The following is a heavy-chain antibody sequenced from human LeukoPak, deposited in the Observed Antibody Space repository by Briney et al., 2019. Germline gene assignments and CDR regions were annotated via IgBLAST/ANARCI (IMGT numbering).Heavy chain of an antibody. CDR1: GFTFSSYA. CDR3: AKEPDYGDYVGNWFDP. J-gene: IGHJ5*02. D-gene: IGHD4-17*01. CDR2: ISGSGGST. Sequence: QAGGSLRLSRAASGFTFSSYAMSWVRQAPGKGLEWVSAISGSGGSTYYADSVKGRFTISRDNSKNTLYLQMNSLRAEDTAVYYCAKEPDYGDYVGNWFDPWGQGTLVTVSS. V-gene: IGHV3-23*01.